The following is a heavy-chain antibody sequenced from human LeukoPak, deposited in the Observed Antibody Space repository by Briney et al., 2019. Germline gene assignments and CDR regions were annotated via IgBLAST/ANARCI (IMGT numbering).Heavy chain of an antibody. CDR2: IKQGGSEK. V-gene: IGHV3-7*01. CDR1: GFTFSSYW. J-gene: IGHJ4*02. Sequence: PGGSLRLSCAASGFTFSSYWMSWVRQAPGKGLEWVANIKQGGSEKYYVDSVKGRFTISRDNAKNSLYLQMNSLRAEDTAVYYCVKLRYFDWLFPGNDYWGQGTLVTVSS. D-gene: IGHD3-9*01. CDR3: VKLRYFDWLFPGNDY.